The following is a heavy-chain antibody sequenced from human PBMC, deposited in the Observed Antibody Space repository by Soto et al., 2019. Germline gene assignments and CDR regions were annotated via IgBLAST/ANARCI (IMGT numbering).Heavy chain of an antibody. J-gene: IGHJ4*02. V-gene: IGHV3-48*03. Sequence: EVQLVESGGGLVQPGGSLGLSCVASGLTFSSYEMNWVRQAPGKGLEWVSYISSGGSYRYYADSVKGRFTISRDNAKNSLYLQMNSLRAEDTAVYYCATIEMTTYGSDYWGQGTPVTVSS. CDR2: ISSGGSYR. CDR1: GLTFSSYE. CDR3: ATIEMTTYGSDY. D-gene: IGHD4-4*01.